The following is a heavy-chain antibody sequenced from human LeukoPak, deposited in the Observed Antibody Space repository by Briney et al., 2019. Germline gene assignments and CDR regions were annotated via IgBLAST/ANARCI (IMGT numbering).Heavy chain of an antibody. CDR3: AREGYSSAYVAY. Sequence: GGSLRLSCAASGFTVSSNYMSWVRQAPGKGLVWVSRINSDGSSTNYADSVKGRFTISRDNAKNTLYLQMNSLRAEDTAVYFCAREGYSSAYVAYWGHGTLVTVSS. J-gene: IGHJ4*01. D-gene: IGHD6-19*01. CDR1: GFTVSSNY. V-gene: IGHV3-74*01. CDR2: INSDGSST.